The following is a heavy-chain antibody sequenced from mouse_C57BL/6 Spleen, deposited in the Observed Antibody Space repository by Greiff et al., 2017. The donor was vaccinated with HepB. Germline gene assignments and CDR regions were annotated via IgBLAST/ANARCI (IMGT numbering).Heavy chain of an antibody. CDR3: ARIEDYPWFAY. Sequence: QVTLKESGPGILQPSQTLSLTCSFWFSLSTFGMGVGWNRQPSGKGLEWLAHIWWDDDKYYNPALKSRLTISKDTSKNQVFLKIANVDTADTATYYCARIEDYPWFAYWGQGTLVTVSA. CDR1: FSLSTFGMG. J-gene: IGHJ3*01. CDR2: IWWDDDK. D-gene: IGHD2-4*01. V-gene: IGHV8-8*01.